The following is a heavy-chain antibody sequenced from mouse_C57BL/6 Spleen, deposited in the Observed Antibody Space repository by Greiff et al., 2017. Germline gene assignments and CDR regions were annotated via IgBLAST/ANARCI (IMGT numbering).Heavy chain of an antibody. V-gene: IGHV2-2*01. D-gene: IGHD2-1*01. Sequence: QVQLKQSGPGLVQPSQSLSITCTVSGFSLTSYGVHWVRQSPGKGLEWLGVIWSGGSTDYNAAFISRLSISKDNSKSQVFFKMNSLQADDTAIYYCARTSTMVTPWFAYWGQGTLVTVSA. CDR1: GFSLTSYG. J-gene: IGHJ3*01. CDR3: ARTSTMVTPWFAY. CDR2: IWSGGST.